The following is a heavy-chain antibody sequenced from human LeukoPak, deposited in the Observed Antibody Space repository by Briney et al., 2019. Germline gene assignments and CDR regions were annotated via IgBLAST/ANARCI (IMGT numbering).Heavy chain of an antibody. Sequence: PGGSLRLSCAASGFTFSSYWMSWVRQAPGKGLKWVANIKQDGSEKYYVDSVKGRFTISRDNAKNSLYLQMNSLRAEDTAVYYCARDIVVVPAATHYYYYGMDVWGQGTTVTVSS. D-gene: IGHD2-2*01. CDR2: IKQDGSEK. V-gene: IGHV3-7*01. CDR1: GFTFSSYW. J-gene: IGHJ6*02. CDR3: ARDIVVVPAATHYYYYGMDV.